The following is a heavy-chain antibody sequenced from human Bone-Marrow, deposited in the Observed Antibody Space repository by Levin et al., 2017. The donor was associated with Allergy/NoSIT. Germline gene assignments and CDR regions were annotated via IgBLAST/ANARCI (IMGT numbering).Heavy chain of an antibody. CDR3: ARVDYYDSSGYIDY. CDR2: IYYSGST. V-gene: IGHV4-30-4*01. J-gene: IGHJ4*02. D-gene: IGHD3-22*01. CDR1: GGSISSGDYY. Sequence: LRLSCTVSGGSISSGDYYWSWIRQPPGKGLEWIGYIYYSGSTYYNPSLKSRVTISVDTSKNQFSLKLSSVTAADTAVYYCARVDYYDSSGYIDYWGQGTLVTVSS.